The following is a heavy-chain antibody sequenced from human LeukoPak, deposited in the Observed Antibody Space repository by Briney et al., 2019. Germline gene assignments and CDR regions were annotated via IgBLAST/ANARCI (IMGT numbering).Heavy chain of an antibody. D-gene: IGHD6-19*01. CDR2: LYFTENT. CDR3: ARLLASYSSGWPYYFDY. CDR1: GGSMNNYY. J-gene: IGHJ4*02. V-gene: IGHV4-59*08. Sequence: SETLSLTCTVSGGSMNNYYWSWIRQPPGKGLEWIGYLYFTENTNYNPSLKSRVTISADTSKNQFSLKLNSVTAADTAVYYCARLLASYSSGWPYYFDYWGQGILVTVSS.